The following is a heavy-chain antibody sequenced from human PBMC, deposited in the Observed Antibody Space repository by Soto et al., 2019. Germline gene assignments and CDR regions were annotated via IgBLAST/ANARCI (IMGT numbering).Heavy chain of an antibody. CDR3: AIAVAGVYYYYGMDV. CDR2: IIPIFGTA. CDR1: GGTFSSYA. V-gene: IGHV1-69*13. J-gene: IGHJ6*02. Sequence: ASVKVSCKASGGTFSSYAISWVRQAPGQGLEWMGGIIPIFGTANYAQKFQGRVTITADESTSTAYMELSSLRSEDTAVYYCAIAVAGVYYYYGMDVWGQGTTVTVSS. D-gene: IGHD6-19*01.